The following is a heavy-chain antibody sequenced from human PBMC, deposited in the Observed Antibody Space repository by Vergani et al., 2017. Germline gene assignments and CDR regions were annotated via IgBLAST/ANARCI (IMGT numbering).Heavy chain of an antibody. CDR3: ARGGYSSGWYGRGGHDAFDI. V-gene: IGHV1-24*01. Sequence: QVQLVQSGAEVKKPGASVKVSCKVSGYTLTELSMHWVRQAPGKGLEWMGGFDPEDGETIYAQKFQGRVTMTEDTSTDTAYMELSSLRSEDTAVYYCARGGYSSGWYGRGGHDAFDIWGQGTMVTVSS. D-gene: IGHD6-19*01. CDR2: FDPEDGET. J-gene: IGHJ3*02. CDR1: GYTLTELS.